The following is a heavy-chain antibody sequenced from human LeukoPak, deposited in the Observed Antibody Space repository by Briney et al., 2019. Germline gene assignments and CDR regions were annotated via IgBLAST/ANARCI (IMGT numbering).Heavy chain of an antibody. CDR3: AKDMVYGDYGFDY. CDR1: GFTFSDYY. D-gene: IGHD4-17*01. V-gene: IGHV3-11*04. Sequence: GGSLRLSCAASGFTFSDYYMSWIRQAPGKGLEWVSYISSSGSTIYYADSVKGRFTISRDNAKNSLYLQMNSLRAEDTAVYYCAKDMVYGDYGFDYWGQGTPVTVSS. J-gene: IGHJ4*02. CDR2: ISSSGSTI.